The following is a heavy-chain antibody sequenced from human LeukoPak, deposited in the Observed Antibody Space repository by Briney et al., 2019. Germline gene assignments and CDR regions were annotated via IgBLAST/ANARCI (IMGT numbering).Heavy chain of an antibody. D-gene: IGHD2-15*01. CDR2: IIPIFGTV. V-gene: IGHV1-69*13. Sequence: ASVKVSCKASGGTFSSYAISWVRQAPGQGLEWMGGIIPIFGTVNYAQKFQGRVTITADESTSTAYMELSSLRSEDTAVYYCARGSLDIVVALNWFDPWGQGTLVTVSS. J-gene: IGHJ5*02. CDR3: ARGSLDIVVALNWFDP. CDR1: GGTFSSYA.